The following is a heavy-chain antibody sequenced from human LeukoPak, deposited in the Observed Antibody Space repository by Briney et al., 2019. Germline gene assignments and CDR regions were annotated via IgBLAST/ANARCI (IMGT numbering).Heavy chain of an antibody. CDR3: ARGSRGRAAGTRITIFGVDYYYMDV. J-gene: IGHJ6*03. Sequence: GESLKISCKGSGYSFTSYWIGWVRQMPGKGLEWMGIIHPGDSDTRYSPSFQGQVTISADKSISTAYLQWSSLKASDTAMYYRARGSRGRAAGTRITIFGVDYYYMDVWGKGTTVTVSS. V-gene: IGHV5-51*01. CDR2: IHPGDSDT. CDR1: GYSFTSYW. D-gene: IGHD3-3*01.